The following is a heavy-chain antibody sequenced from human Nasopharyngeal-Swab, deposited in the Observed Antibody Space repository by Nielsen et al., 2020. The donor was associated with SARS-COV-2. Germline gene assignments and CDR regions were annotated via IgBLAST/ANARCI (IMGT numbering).Heavy chain of an antibody. D-gene: IGHD5-24*01. V-gene: IGHV4-59*11. Sequence: SDPLSSTCTAPGCPISSHYWSWIRQPPGKGLEWIGDIYYSGSTNYNPSLKSRVTISVDTSKNQFSLKLSSVTAAHTAVYYCASSGWLHPFDYWGPGTLVTVSS. CDR2: IYYSGST. CDR3: ASSGWLHPFDY. CDR1: GCPISSHY. J-gene: IGHJ4*02.